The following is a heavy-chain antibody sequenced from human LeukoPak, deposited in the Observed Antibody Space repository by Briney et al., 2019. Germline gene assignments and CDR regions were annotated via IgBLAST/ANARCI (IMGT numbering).Heavy chain of an antibody. Sequence: SETLSLTCGVSGGSFSISYWSWIRQPPGKGLERIGHIYTTGSTNYNPSLKSRVTMSLDTSKSQFSLKLNSVTAADTAVYFCAKEGMIRGVIDYWGQGALVTVSS. CDR1: GGSFSISY. D-gene: IGHD3-10*01. V-gene: IGHV4-4*07. CDR3: AKEGMIRGVIDY. CDR2: IYTTGST. J-gene: IGHJ4*02.